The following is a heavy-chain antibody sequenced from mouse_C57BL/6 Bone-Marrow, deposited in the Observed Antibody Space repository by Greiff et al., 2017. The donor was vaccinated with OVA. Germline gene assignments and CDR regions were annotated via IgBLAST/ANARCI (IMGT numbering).Heavy chain of an antibody. CDR1: GFTFSDYY. CDR2: ISNGGGST. D-gene: IGHD1-1*01. V-gene: IGHV5-12*01. J-gene: IGHJ3*01. CDR3: ARHADYYGSSFAY. Sequence: DVMLVESGGGLVQPGGSLKLSCAASGFTFSDYYMYWVRQTPEKRLEWVAYISNGGGSTYYPDTVKGRFTISRDNAKNTLYLQMSRLKSEDTAMYYCARHADYYGSSFAYWGQGTLVTVSA.